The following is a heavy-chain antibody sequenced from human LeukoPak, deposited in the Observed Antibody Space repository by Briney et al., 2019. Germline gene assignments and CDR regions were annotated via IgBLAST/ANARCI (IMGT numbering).Heavy chain of an antibody. Sequence: ASVKVSCKASGYTFPSYGISWVRQAPGQGLEWMGWIGVNNVNTNYAQKFQGRVTMTTDTSTSTAYMELRSLRSDDTAVYYCARQCSSTYCYGGACDIWGPGTMVTVSS. V-gene: IGHV1-18*01. CDR2: IGVNNVNT. J-gene: IGHJ3*02. CDR3: ARQCSSTYCYGGACDI. D-gene: IGHD2-2*01. CDR1: GYTFPSYG.